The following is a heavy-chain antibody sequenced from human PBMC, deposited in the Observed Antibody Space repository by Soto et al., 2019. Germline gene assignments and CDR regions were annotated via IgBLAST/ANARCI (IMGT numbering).Heavy chain of an antibody. D-gene: IGHD2-8*01. Sequence: SVKVSCKASGGTFSSYAISWVRQAPGQGLEWMGGIIPIFGAANYAQKFQGRVTITADESTSTAYMELSSLRSEDTAVYYCARDLGYCTNGVCHNNYYFDYCGQGTLVTVSS. CDR3: ARDLGYCTNGVCHNNYYFDY. V-gene: IGHV1-69*13. J-gene: IGHJ4*02. CDR2: IIPIFGAA. CDR1: GGTFSSYA.